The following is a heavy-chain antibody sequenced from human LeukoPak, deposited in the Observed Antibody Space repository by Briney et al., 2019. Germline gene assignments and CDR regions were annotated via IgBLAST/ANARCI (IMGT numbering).Heavy chain of an antibody. CDR1: GYSISSGYY. CDR2: IYHSGST. J-gene: IGHJ4*02. Sequence: SETLSLTCTVSGYSISSGYYWGWIRQPPGKGLEWIGSIYHSGSTYYNPSLKSRVTISVDTSKNQFSLKLSSVTAADTAVYYCASPYSNYVGYWGQGTLVTVSS. V-gene: IGHV4-38-2*02. D-gene: IGHD4-11*01. CDR3: ASPYSNYVGY.